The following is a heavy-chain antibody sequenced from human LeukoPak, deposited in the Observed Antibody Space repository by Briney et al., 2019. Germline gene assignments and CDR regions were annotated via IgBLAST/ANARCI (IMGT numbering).Heavy chain of an antibody. V-gene: IGHV3-7*03. CDR3: ARDKGDYDTSGSLFVF. CDR2: INQDGSKK. J-gene: IGHJ4*02. D-gene: IGHD3-22*01. CDR1: GFTISTYW. Sequence: GGSLRLSCTASGFTISTYWMSWVRQAPGKGLEWVANINQDGSKKYYVDSVKGRFTISRDNAKNSLYLQMNYLRAEDTAVYYCARDKGDYDTSGSLFVFGGQGTLVTVSS.